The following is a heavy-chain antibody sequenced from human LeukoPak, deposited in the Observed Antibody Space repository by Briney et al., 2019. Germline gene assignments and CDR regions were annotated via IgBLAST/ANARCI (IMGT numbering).Heavy chain of an antibody. CDR1: GGTFSSYA. Sequence: SVKVSCKASGGTFSSYAISWVRQAPGQGLEWMGGIIPIFGTANYAQKFQGRVTITADESTSTAYMELSSLRSEDTAVYYCARVLGGLGQNWFDPWGQGTLVTVSS. J-gene: IGHJ5*02. CDR2: IIPIFGTA. D-gene: IGHD3-16*01. V-gene: IGHV1-69*13. CDR3: ARVLGGLGQNWFDP.